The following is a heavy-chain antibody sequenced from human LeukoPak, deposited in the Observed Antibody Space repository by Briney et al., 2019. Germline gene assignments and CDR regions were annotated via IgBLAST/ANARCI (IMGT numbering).Heavy chain of an antibody. CDR1: GFTFRNYA. J-gene: IGHJ1*01. Sequence: GGSLRLSCAASGFTFRNYAMSWVRQAPGIGLEWVSAISGSGGSTYYADSVKGRFTIPRDNSKNTLYLQMNSLRAEDTAVYYCAKTGVEATFEYFQHWGQGTLVTVSS. CDR2: ISGSGGST. V-gene: IGHV3-23*01. CDR3: AKTGVEATFEYFQH. D-gene: IGHD1-26*01.